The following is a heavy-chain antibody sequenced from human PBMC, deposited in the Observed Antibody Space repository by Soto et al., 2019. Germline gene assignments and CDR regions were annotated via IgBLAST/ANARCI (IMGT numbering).Heavy chain of an antibody. Sequence: QVQLVESGGGVVQPGRSLRLSCAASGFTFKTYGMHWVRQAPGKGLEWVAVISDDGSNKYNIASVEGRFTISRDNSKNTLYRQMNSLRYEDTAVYYCARGGGYTYGTNDAFDIWGQGTMVTVSS. CDR2: ISDDGSNK. D-gene: IGHD5-18*01. V-gene: IGHV3-30*03. CDR1: GFTFKTYG. CDR3: ARGGGYTYGTNDAFDI. J-gene: IGHJ3*02.